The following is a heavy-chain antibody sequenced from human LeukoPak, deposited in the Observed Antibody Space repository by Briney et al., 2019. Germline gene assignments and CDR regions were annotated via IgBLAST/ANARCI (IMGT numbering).Heavy chain of an antibody. CDR1: GYTFTSYA. J-gene: IGHJ4*02. CDR2: INTNTGNP. Sequence: RASVKVSCKASGYTFTSYAMNWVRQAPGQGLEWMGWINTNTGNPTYAQRFTGRFVFSLDTSVSTAYLQISSLKAEDTAVYYCARGILLSGWYPDGYWGQGTLVTVSS. CDR3: ARGILLSGWYPDGY. V-gene: IGHV7-4-1*02. D-gene: IGHD6-19*01.